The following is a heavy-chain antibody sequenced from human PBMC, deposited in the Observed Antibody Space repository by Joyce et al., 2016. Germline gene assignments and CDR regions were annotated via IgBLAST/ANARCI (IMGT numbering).Heavy chain of an antibody. J-gene: IGHJ2*01. CDR3: ARTAATDWFFDF. CDR1: GFTLSSYA. CDR2: LWYDGSRE. D-gene: IGHD6-25*01. V-gene: IGHV3-33*01. Sequence: QVQLVESGGGVVQPGTPLRLSCAASGFTLSSYAVHWVRQAPGQGLEWVAVLWYDGSREYYAESVKGRFTISRDNSKSTLYLQMNSLSAEDTAVYYCARTAATDWFFDFWGRGTLVTVSS.